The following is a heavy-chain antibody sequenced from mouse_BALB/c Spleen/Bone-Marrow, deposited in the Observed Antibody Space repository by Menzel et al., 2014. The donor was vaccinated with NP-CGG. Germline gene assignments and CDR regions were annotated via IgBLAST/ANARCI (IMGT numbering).Heavy chain of an antibody. Sequence: VKLVESGAELVKPGASVKLSCRVSGYTFTNYFVYWVKQRPGQGLEWIGEINPSNDTPNFNEKFKSKATLTVDKSSSPAYMQLSSLTSEDSAVYYCTRSGYYGYGWYFDVWGAGTTVTVSS. V-gene: IGHV1S81*02. D-gene: IGHD1-2*01. CDR3: TRSGYYGYGWYFDV. CDR2: INPSNDTP. CDR1: GYTFTNYF. J-gene: IGHJ1*01.